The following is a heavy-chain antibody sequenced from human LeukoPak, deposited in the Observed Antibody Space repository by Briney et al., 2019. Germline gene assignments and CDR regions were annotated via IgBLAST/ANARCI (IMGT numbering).Heavy chain of an antibody. CDR1: GFTFSSYA. J-gene: IGHJ4*02. V-gene: IGHV3-23*01. CDR2: ISGSGGST. Sequence: GGSLRLSCAASGFTFSSYAMSWVRQAPGKGLEWVSAISGSGGSTYYADSVKGRFTISRDNSKNTLYLQMNSLRAEDTAVYYCAKDYRRHYYDSSGSFDYWGQGTLVTVSS. CDR3: AKDYRRHYYDSSGSFDY. D-gene: IGHD3-22*01.